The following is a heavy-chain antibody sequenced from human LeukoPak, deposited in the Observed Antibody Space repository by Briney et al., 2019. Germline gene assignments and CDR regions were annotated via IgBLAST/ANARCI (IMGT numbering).Heavy chain of an antibody. V-gene: IGHV3-48*02. Sequence: GGSLRLSCAASGFTFSSYSMNWVRQAPGKGLEWVSYISSSSSTIYYADSVKGRFTISRDNAKNSLYLQMNSLRDEDTAVYYCARDRGRYYDSRGFYWGYYFDSWGQGILVTVST. CDR3: ARDRGRYYDSRGFYWGYYFDS. CDR2: ISSSSSTI. D-gene: IGHD3-22*01. J-gene: IGHJ4*02. CDR1: GFTFSSYS.